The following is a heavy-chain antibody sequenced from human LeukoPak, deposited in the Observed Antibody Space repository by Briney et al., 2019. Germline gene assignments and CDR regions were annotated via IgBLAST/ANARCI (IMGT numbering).Heavy chain of an antibody. CDR1: GFTFSTYA. CDR3: ATRQEYCGGDCFTWFDP. V-gene: IGHV3-23*01. D-gene: IGHD2-21*01. Sequence: PGGSLRLSCTVYGFTFSTYAMSWVRQAPGKGLEWVSGISGNSIGKYYADSVKGRFTISRDNPKNTLYLQMNSLRGEDTAIYYCATRQEYCGGDCFTWFDPWGQGTLVTVSS. CDR2: ISGNSIGK. J-gene: IGHJ5*02.